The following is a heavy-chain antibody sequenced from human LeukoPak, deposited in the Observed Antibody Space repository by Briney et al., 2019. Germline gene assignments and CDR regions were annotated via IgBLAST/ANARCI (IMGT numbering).Heavy chain of an antibody. Sequence: SETLSLTCTVSGGSISSYYWSWIRQPPGKGLEWIGYIYYSGSTNYNPSLKSRVTISVDTSKNQFSLKLSSVTAADTAVYYCARTTLYDFWGGFFSRFDPWGQGTLVTVSS. CDR3: ARTTLYDFWGGFFSRFDP. D-gene: IGHD3-3*01. V-gene: IGHV4-59*01. CDR2: IYYSGST. J-gene: IGHJ5*02. CDR1: GGSISSYY.